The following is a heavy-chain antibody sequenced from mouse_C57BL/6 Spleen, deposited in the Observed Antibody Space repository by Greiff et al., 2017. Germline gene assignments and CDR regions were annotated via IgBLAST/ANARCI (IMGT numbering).Heavy chain of an antibody. V-gene: IGHV7-3*01. D-gene: IGHD2-4*01. J-gene: IGHJ4*01. Sequence: EVQLVESGGGLVQPGGSLSLSCAASGFTFTDYYMSWVRQPPGKALEWLGFIRNKANGYTTEYSASVKGRFTISRDNSQSILYLQMNALRADDSATYYCARYLGYDYGIDAMDYWGQGTSVTVSS. CDR2: IRNKANGYTT. CDR3: ARYLGYDYGIDAMDY. CDR1: GFTFTDYY.